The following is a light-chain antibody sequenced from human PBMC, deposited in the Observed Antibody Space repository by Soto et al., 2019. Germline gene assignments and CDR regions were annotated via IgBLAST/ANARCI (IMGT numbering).Light chain of an antibody. CDR1: SSDVGGYYY. CDR2: QVS. Sequence: SALTQPASVSGSPGQSITISRTGTSSDVGGYYYVSWYQHHPGKAPKLMIYQVSNRPSGVSNRFSGSKSGNTASLTISGLQAEDEADYYCSSYTSSNTFYVFGTGTKVTVL. J-gene: IGLJ1*01. CDR3: SSYTSSNTFYV. V-gene: IGLV2-14*01.